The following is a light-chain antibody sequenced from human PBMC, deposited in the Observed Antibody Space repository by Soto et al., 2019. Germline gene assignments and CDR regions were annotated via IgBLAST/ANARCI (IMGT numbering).Light chain of an antibody. J-gene: IGKJ2*01. Sequence: EIVLTQSPGTLSLSPGERATLSCRASHSVSSSYLAWYQQKPGQAPRLLIYGASSRATGIPDRFSGSGSGTDFTLTISRLEPEDFAGYYCQQYGSSPPYTFGQGPKLEIK. CDR1: HSVSSSY. V-gene: IGKV3-20*01. CDR3: QQYGSSPPYT. CDR2: GAS.